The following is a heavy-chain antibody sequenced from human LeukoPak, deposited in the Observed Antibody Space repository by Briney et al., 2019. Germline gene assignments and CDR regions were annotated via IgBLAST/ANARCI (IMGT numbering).Heavy chain of an antibody. V-gene: IGHV1-18*01. CDR3: ARVREAYCGGDCYSYDY. Sequence: ASVKVSCKASGYTFTSYGISWVRQAPGQGLEWMGWISAYNGNTNYAQKLQGGVTMTTDTSTSTAYMELRSLRSGDTAVYYCARVREAYCGGDCYSYDYWGQGTLVTVSS. CDR1: GYTFTSYG. D-gene: IGHD2-21*02. J-gene: IGHJ4*02. CDR2: ISAYNGNT.